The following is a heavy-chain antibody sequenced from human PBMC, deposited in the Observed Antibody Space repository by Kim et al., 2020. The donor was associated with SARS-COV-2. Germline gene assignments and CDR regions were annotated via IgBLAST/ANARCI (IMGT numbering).Heavy chain of an antibody. CDR1: GGSISSYY. Sequence: SETLSLTCTVSGGSISSYYWSWIRQPPGKGLEWIGYIYYSGSTNYNPSLRSRVTISVDTSKNQFSLKLSSVTAADTAVYYCARLDSSGWYPVLRYWYFDLWGRGTLVTVSS. CDR2: IYYSGST. V-gene: IGHV4-59*08. CDR3: ARLDSSGWYPVLRYWYFDL. D-gene: IGHD6-19*01. J-gene: IGHJ2*01.